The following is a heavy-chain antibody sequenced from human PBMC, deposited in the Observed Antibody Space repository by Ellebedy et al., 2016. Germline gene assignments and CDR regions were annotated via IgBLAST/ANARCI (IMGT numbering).Heavy chain of an antibody. CDR1: GASVSSDY. CDR2: VFHTGIT. CDR3: AKWNGGWYAFEV. D-gene: IGHD6-19*01. V-gene: IGHV4-59*02. J-gene: IGHJ3*01. Sequence: SETLSLTCSVSGASVSSDYWNWIRRPPGKGLEWIGYVFHTGITKYNPSLSSRVTMSVDTSKSQFSLRLTSVTAADTAVYYCAKWNGGWYAFEVWGQGTMVTVSS.